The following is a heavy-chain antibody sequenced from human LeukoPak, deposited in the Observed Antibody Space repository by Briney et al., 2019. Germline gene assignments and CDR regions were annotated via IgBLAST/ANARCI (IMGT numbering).Heavy chain of an antibody. J-gene: IGHJ5*02. CDR1: GFTFSSYE. CDR2: ISSSGSTI. D-gene: IGHD2-8*01. CDR3: ARGPPIILTPLSWFDP. V-gene: IGHV3-48*03. Sequence: GGSLRLSCAASGFTFSSYEMNWVRQAPGKGLEWVSYISSSGSTIYYADSVKCRFTISRDNAKNSLYLQMNSLRADDTAVYYCARGPPIILTPLSWFDPWGRGTLVTVSS.